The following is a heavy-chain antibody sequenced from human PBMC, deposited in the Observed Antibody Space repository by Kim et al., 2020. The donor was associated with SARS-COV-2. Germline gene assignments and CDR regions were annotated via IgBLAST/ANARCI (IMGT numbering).Heavy chain of an antibody. Sequence: SETLSLTCTVSGGSISSGGYYWSWIRQHPGKGLEWIGYIYYSGSTYYNPSIKSRVTISVDTSKNQFSLKLSSVTAADTAVYYCARAMGITIFGVVIVNWFDPWGQGTLVTVSS. D-gene: IGHD3-3*01. J-gene: IGHJ5*02. CDR3: ARAMGITIFGVVIVNWFDP. CDR1: GGSISSGGYY. V-gene: IGHV4-31*03. CDR2: IYYSGST.